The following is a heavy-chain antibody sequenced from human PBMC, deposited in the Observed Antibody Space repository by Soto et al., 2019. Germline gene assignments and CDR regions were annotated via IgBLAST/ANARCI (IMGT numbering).Heavy chain of an antibody. CDR2: ISAYNGNT. D-gene: IGHD6-13*01. CDR3: ARDSSAAGARPFDY. Sequence: ASVKVYCKASGYIFTSYGISWMRQAPGQGLEWMGWISAYNGNTNYAQNFQDRVTLTTDTSTTTAYMELRNLRSDETAVYYCARDSSAAGARPFDYWGQGTLVTVSS. CDR1: GYIFTSYG. J-gene: IGHJ4*02. V-gene: IGHV1-18*01.